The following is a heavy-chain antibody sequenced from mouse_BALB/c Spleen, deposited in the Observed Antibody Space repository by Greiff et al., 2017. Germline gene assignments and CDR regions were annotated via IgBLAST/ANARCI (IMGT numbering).Heavy chain of an antibody. CDR2: ISDGGSYT. J-gene: IGHJ3*01. V-gene: IGHV5-4*02. CDR3: ARDYDYDEGTWFAY. D-gene: IGHD2-4*01. Sequence: EVKLEESGGGLVKPGGSLKLSCAASGFTFSDYYMYWVRQTPEKRLEWVATISDGGSYTYYPDSVKGRFTISRDNAKNNLYLQMSSLKSEDTAMYYCARDYDYDEGTWFAYWGQGTLVTVSA. CDR1: GFTFSDYY.